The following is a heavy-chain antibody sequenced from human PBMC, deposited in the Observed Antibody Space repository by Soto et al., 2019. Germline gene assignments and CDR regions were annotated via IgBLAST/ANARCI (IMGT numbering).Heavy chain of an antibody. J-gene: IGHJ6*02. CDR2: INHSGST. CDR1: GGSFSDYY. Sequence: SETLSLTCAVYGGSFSDYYWSWIRPPPGKGLEWIGEINHSGSTNYNPSLKSRVTISIDSSRAQFSLKLSSVTAADTAVYYCARTFDYYGMDVWGQGTTVTVSS. V-gene: IGHV4-34*01. CDR3: ARTFDYYGMDV.